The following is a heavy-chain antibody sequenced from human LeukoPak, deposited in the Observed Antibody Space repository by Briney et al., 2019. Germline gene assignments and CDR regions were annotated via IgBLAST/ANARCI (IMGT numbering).Heavy chain of an antibody. CDR2: IKQDGSEK. D-gene: IGHD6-19*01. V-gene: IGHV3-7*03. Sequence: GGSLRLSCAASGFTFSSYCMSWVRQAPGKGLEWVANIKQDGSEKYYVDSVKGRFTISRDNAKNSLYLQMNSLRAEDTAVYYCARHGASSSGWYGWFDPWGQGTLVTVSS. CDR3: ARHGASSSGWYGWFDP. CDR1: GFTFSSYC. J-gene: IGHJ5*02.